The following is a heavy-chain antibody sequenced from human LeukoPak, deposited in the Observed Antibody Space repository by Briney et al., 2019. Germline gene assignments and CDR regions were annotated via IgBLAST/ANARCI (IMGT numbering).Heavy chain of an antibody. J-gene: IGHJ6*03. CDR3: AKEGISGYTYYYYMDV. D-gene: IGHD3-22*01. CDR2: IRYDGSNK. Sequence: GGSQRLSCAASGFTFSSYGMHWVRQAPGKGLEWVAFIRYDGSNKYYADSVKGRFTISRDNSKNTLYLQMNSLRAEDTAVYYCAKEGISGYTYYYYMDVWGKGTTVTVSS. V-gene: IGHV3-30*02. CDR1: GFTFSSYG.